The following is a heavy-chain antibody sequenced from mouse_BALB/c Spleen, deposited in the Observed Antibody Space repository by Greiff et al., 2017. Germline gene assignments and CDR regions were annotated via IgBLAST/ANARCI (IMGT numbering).Heavy chain of an antibody. J-gene: IGHJ2*01. Sequence: LVKPGASVKISCKASGYSFTGYYMHWVKQSHGKSLEWIGYISCYNGATSYNQKFKGKATFTVDTSSSTAYMQFNSLTSEDSAVYYCARGITTVGAGDYWGQGTTRTVAS. D-gene: IGHD1-1*01. CDR1: GYSFTGYY. CDR2: ISCYNGAT. V-gene: IGHV1S34*01. CDR3: ARGITTVGAGDY.